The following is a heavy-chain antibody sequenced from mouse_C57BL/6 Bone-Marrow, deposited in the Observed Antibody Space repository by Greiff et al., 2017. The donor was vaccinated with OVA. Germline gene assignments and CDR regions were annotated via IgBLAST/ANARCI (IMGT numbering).Heavy chain of an antibody. J-gene: IGHJ2*01. CDR1: GYTFTSYG. D-gene: IGHD1-1*01. V-gene: IGHV1-81*01. CDR3: ARLHYGSSY. CDR2: IYPRSGNT. Sequence: VQRVESGAELARPGASVKLSCKASGYTFTSYGISWVKQRTGQGLEWIGEIYPRSGNTYYNEKFKGKATLTADKSSSTAYMELRSLTSGDSAVYFCARLHYGSSYWGQGTTLTVSS.